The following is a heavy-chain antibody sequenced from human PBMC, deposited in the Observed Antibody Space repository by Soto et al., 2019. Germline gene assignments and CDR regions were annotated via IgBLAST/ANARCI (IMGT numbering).Heavy chain of an antibody. J-gene: IGHJ4*02. D-gene: IGHD4-17*01. CDR3: AEDPLTVTPDLDY. CDR2: ISGSGDNT. V-gene: IGHV3-23*01. Sequence: VQVLESGGGLVQPGGSLRLSCAASGFTFSNYAMSWVRQAPGKGLEWVSTISGSGDNTDYVDSVKGRFTISRDNAKNTRYLQRNSLRAEDTAVYDCAEDPLTVTPDLDYWGQGTLVTVSS. CDR1: GFTFSNYA.